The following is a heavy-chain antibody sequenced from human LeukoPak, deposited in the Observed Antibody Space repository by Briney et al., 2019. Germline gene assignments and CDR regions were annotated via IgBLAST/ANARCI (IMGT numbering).Heavy chain of an antibody. J-gene: IGHJ4*02. Sequence: GGSLRLSCATSGFPFSDFSMSWVRQAPGKGLEWISTTNSGGTSTYYAESVKGRFTISRDNSKNTLYLKMSSLRVEDTAVYYCEKQSYARSLGEGGPGTLVSVSS. D-gene: IGHD2-8*01. CDR1: GFPFSDFS. CDR3: EKQSYARSLGE. CDR2: TNSGGTST. V-gene: IGHV3-23*01.